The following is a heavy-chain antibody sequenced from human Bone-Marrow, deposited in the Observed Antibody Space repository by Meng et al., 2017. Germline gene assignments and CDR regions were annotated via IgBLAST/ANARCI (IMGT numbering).Heavy chain of an antibody. Sequence: QGHLLESGPGLVKPSQTLSRTCTVSGGSISSGGYYWSWIRQHPGKGLEWIGYIYYSGSTYYNPSLKSLATISVDTSQNNLSLKLSSVTAADSAVYYCAKARLWGDNWFDPWGQGTLVTVSS. D-gene: IGHD3-16*01. CDR3: AKARLWGDNWFDP. CDR2: IYYSGST. V-gene: IGHV4-31*01. J-gene: IGHJ5*02. CDR1: GGSISSGGYY.